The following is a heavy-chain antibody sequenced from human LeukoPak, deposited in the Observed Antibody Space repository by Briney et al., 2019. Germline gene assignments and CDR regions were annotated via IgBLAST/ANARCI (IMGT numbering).Heavy chain of an antibody. CDR1: GGSISSSSYY. CDR2: IYYGGST. D-gene: IGHD5-24*01. CDR3: ARRTMAIYFDY. J-gene: IGHJ4*02. Sequence: SETLSLTCTVSGGSISSSSYYWGWIRQPPGKGLEWIGSIYYGGSTYYNPSLKSRVTISVDTSKNQFSLKLSSVTAADTAVCYCARRTMAIYFDYWGQGTLVTVSS. V-gene: IGHV4-39*01.